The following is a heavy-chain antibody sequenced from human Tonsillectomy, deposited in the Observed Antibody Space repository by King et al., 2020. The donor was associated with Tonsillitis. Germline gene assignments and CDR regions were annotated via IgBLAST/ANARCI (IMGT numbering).Heavy chain of an antibody. V-gene: IGHV3-64*05. CDR1: VFTFSYYT. J-gene: IGHJ4*02. Sequence: VQLVESGGGLVQPGGSLRLACSASVFTFSYYTMHWVRQAPGKGLEYVSAISSNGGSTYYADSVKGRFTISRDDSKNTLYVQMSSLRAEDTAVYYCVKLTYDSSAYPFWGQGTLVTVSS. CDR2: ISSNGGST. D-gene: IGHD3-22*01. CDR3: VKLTYDSSAYPF.